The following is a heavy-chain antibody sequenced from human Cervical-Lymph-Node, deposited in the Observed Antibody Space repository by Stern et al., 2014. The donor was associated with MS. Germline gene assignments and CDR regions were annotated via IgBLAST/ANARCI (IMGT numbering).Heavy chain of an antibody. V-gene: IGHV5-51*01. CDR2: IYPGDSDA. J-gene: IGHJ2*01. CDR3: ARVGGSGWYGYFDL. D-gene: IGHD6-13*01. Sequence: EVQLVESGADVKKPGDSLKISCQGSGYSFTNYWIGWVRQMPGKGLEWMGVIYPGDSDARYSPSFQGQVTFSADKSISTAYLQWSSLKASDTAIYYCARVGGSGWYGYFDLWGRGTLVTVSS. CDR1: GYSFTNYW.